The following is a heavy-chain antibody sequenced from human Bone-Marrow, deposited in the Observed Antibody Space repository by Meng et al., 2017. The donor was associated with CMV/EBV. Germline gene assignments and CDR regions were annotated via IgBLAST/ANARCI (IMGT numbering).Heavy chain of an antibody. CDR3: ARDKNTGPVWSNWFDP. V-gene: IGHV3-30-3*01. J-gene: IGHJ5*02. CDR2: ISYDGSNK. Sequence: SGFTFSSYGMHWVRQAPGKGLEWMAVISYDGSNKDYADSVKGRFTISRDNAKNSVFLQMNSLRPEDTAVYYCARDKNTGPVWSNWFDPWGQGTLVTVSS. D-gene: IGHD1-1*01. CDR1: GFTFSSYG.